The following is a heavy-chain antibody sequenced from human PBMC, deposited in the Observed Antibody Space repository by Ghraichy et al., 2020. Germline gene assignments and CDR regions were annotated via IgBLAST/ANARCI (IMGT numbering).Heavy chain of an antibody. CDR2: IYYNGGT. D-gene: IGHD4/OR15-4a*01. Sequence: SETLSLTCTVSGGSVSSGSYYWSWIRQPPGKGLEWIGYIYYNGGTKYNPSLKSRVTISLDTSKNQFSLRLSSVTAADTAVYYCATWGDTYGAYYFDYWGQGTLVTVSS. CDR3: ATWGDTYGAYYFDY. V-gene: IGHV4-61*01. J-gene: IGHJ4*02. CDR1: GGSVSSGSYY.